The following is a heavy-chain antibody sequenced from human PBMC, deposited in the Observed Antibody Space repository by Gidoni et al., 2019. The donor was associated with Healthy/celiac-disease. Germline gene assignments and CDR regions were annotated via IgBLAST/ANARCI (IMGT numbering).Heavy chain of an antibody. D-gene: IGHD3-9*01. V-gene: IGHV4-39*01. CDR2: IYYSGGT. CDR3: ARHPSRYYDILTGYHFDY. J-gene: IGHJ4*02. CDR1: VGSISSSSYY. Sequence: QLQLQESCQGLVKPPETLSLTCTVAVGSISSSSYYWGWIRQPPGKGLEWIGSIYYSGGTYYNPSLKSRVTISVDTSKNQFSLKLSSVTAADTAVYYCARHPSRYYDILTGYHFDYWGQGTLVTVSS.